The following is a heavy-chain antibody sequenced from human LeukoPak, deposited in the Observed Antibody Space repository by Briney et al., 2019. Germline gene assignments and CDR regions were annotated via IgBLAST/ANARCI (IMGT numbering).Heavy chain of an antibody. V-gene: IGHV4-39*07. CDR1: GGSVSSGSYY. Sequence: PSETLSLTCTVSGGSVSSGSYYWSWIRQPPGKGLEWIGEINHSGGTNYNPSLKSRVTISVDTSKNQFSLKLSSVTAADTAVYYCARPGGGYSYGFFDYWGQGTLVTVSS. CDR3: ARPGGGYSYGFFDY. CDR2: INHSGGT. D-gene: IGHD5-18*01. J-gene: IGHJ4*02.